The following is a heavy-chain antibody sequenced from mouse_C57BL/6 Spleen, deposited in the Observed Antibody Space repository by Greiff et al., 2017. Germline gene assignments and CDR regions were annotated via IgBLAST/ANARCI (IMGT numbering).Heavy chain of an antibody. Sequence: QVQLKQPGAELVKPGASVKLSCKASGYTFTSYWMHWVKQRPGRGLEWIGRIDPNSGGTKYNEKFKSKATLTVDKPSSTAYMQLSSLTSEDSAVYYCASYGPWYFDVWGTGTTVTVSS. V-gene: IGHV1-72*01. J-gene: IGHJ1*03. CDR2: IDPNSGGT. D-gene: IGHD1-1*02. CDR1: GYTFTSYW. CDR3: ASYGPWYFDV.